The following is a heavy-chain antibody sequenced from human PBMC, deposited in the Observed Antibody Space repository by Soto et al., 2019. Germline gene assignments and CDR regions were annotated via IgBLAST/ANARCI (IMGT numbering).Heavy chain of an antibody. V-gene: IGHV4-31*03. CDR2: IYYSWST. CDR1: GGPISSGGYY. J-gene: IGHJ3*02. D-gene: IGHD3-9*01. Sequence: QVQLQESGPGLVKPSQTLSLTCTVSGGPISSGGYYWSWLRQHPGKGLEWIGYIYYSWSTYYKPSLKSRVTLSVDTSKKQFALKLSSVTAAETAVYYCARDFDPLLLFDIVGQGTMVTVSS. CDR3: ARDFDPLLLFDI.